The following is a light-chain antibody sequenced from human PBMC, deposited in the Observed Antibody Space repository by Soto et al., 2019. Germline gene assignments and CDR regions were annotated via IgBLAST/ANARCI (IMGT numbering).Light chain of an antibody. CDR2: DVT. Sequence: QSALTQPRSVSGSPGQSVTISCTGTSSDVGDYNYVSWYQQHPGKAPKLMIYDVTKRPSGVPDRFSGSKSGNTASLTISGLQAEDEADYYCCSYAGLMVFGGGTKLTV. CDR3: CSYAGLMV. V-gene: IGLV2-11*01. CDR1: SSDVGDYNY. J-gene: IGLJ2*01.